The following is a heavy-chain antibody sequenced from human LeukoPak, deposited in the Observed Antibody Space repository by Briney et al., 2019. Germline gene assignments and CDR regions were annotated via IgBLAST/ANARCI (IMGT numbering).Heavy chain of an antibody. CDR3: ARDGSPRRYSSSWYVRVDYYYGMDV. CDR1: GGSISSGGYS. J-gene: IGHJ6*02. Sequence: PSQTLSLTCAVSGGSISSGGYSWSWIRQPPGKGLEWIGEINHGGSTYYNPSLKSRVTISVDTSKNQFSLKLSSVTAADTAVYYCARDGSPRRYSSSWYVRVDYYYGMDVWGQGTTVTVSS. CDR2: INHGGST. D-gene: IGHD6-13*01. V-gene: IGHV4-31*11.